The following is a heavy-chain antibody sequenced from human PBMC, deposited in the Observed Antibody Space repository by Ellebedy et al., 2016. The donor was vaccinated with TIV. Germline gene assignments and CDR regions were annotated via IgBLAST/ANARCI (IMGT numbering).Heavy chain of an antibody. D-gene: IGHD1-7*01. CDR1: GFTFSSYA. CDR2: IKQDGSEK. CDR3: ARSGSTSRYFDL. J-gene: IGHJ2*01. V-gene: IGHV3-7*03. Sequence: PGGSLRLSCAASGFTFSSYAMSWVRQAPGKGLEWVANIKQDGSEKYYVGSVEGRFIISRDNANNSLSLRINNPRAEDTAVYYCARSGSTSRYFDLWGRGTLVTVSS.